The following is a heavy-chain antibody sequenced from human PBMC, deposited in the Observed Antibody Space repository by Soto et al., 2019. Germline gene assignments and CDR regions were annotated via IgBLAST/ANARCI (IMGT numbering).Heavy chain of an antibody. CDR1: GYTFTSYG. D-gene: IGHD6-13*01. Sequence: ASVKFSCKASGYTFTSYGISWVRQAPGQGLEWMGWISAYNGNTNYAQKLQGRVTMTTDTSTSTAYMELSSLRSEDTAVYYCARDRYSSGWYADNYYYYGMDVWGQGTTVTVSS. V-gene: IGHV1-18*01. CDR3: ARDRYSSGWYADNYYYYGMDV. CDR2: ISAYNGNT. J-gene: IGHJ6*02.